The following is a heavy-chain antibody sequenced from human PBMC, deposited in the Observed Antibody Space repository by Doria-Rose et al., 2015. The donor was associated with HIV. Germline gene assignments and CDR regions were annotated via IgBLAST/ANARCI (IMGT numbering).Heavy chain of an antibody. V-gene: IGHV4-59*01. CDR2: IFYTGST. Sequence: QVQLQESGPGLVKPSETLSLTCSVSGGSISHYYWSWIRQPPGKGLEYIVDIFYTGSTNYSPSLKSRVSISIDTSKNKFSLRLSSVTAADTAVYYCARVLSGTYDYWGQGTLVTASS. D-gene: IGHD1-26*01. J-gene: IGHJ4*02. CDR1: GGSISHYY. CDR3: ARVLSGTYDY.